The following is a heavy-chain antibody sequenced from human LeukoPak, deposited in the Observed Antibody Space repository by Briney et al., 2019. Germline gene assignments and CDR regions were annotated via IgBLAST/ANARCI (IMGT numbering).Heavy chain of an antibody. CDR1: GGSISSGGYY. CDR3: AGGSGSSPVLAYYYFGMDV. CDR2: IYYSGST. J-gene: IGHJ6*02. Sequence: PSETLSLTCTVSGGSISSGGYYWSWIRQHPGKGLEWIGYIYYSGSTYYNPSLKSRVTISVDTSKNQFSLKLSSVTAADTAVYYCAGGSGSSPVLAYYYFGMDVWGQGTTVTVSS. D-gene: IGHD3-10*01. V-gene: IGHV4-31*03.